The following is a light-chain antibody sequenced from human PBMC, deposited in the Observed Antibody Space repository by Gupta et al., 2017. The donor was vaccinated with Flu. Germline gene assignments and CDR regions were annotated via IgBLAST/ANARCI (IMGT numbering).Light chain of an antibody. CDR1: TSDVGANNY. CDR3: SSYRSSSTSFC. J-gene: IGLJ1*01. CDR2: GVN. V-gene: IGLV2-14*01. Sequence: QSALTQPASVSGSPGQSIAISCTGTTSDVGANNYVSWYQQHPGKAPKVMIYGVNNRPSGVSDRFSGSKSGNTASLTISGLQAEDGADYYCSSYRSSSTSFCFGTGTKVTVL.